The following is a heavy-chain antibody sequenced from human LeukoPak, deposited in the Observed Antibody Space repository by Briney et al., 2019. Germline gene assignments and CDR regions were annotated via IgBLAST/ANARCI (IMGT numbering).Heavy chain of an antibody. V-gene: IGHV4-59*11. D-gene: IGHD6-19*01. J-gene: IGHJ6*02. CDR3: ARDRALAVAGPEMGHYYNGMDV. CDR1: AGSISSHY. Sequence: TSETLSLTCAVSAGSISSHYCSWIRQPPGKGPEWIGYLDYSGTTNYNPSLKSRVTISVDTSKNQFSRKLSSVTAADTAVYYCARDRALAVAGPEMGHYYNGMDVWGQGTTVTVSS. CDR2: LDYSGTT.